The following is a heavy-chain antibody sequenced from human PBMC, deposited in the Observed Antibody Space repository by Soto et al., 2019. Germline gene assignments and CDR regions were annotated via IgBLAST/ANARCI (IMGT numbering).Heavy chain of an antibody. Sequence: GGSLRLSCAASGFTFSSYWMSWVRQAPGKGLEWVANIKQDGSEKYYVDSVKGRFTISRDNAKNSLYLQMNSLRAEDTAVYYCARDTGRVATISYYYYGMDVWGQGTTVTVSS. D-gene: IGHD5-12*01. J-gene: IGHJ6*02. CDR1: GFTFSSYW. CDR3: ARDTGRVATISYYYYGMDV. V-gene: IGHV3-7*03. CDR2: IKQDGSEK.